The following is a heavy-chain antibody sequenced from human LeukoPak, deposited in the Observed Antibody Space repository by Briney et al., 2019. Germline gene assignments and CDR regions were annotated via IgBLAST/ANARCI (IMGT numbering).Heavy chain of an antibody. CDR2: ISAYNGNT. CDR3: AKGPRRNHYYPTD. CDR1: GYTFTSYG. V-gene: IGHV1-18*01. Sequence: ASVKVSCKASGYTFTSYGISWVRQAPGQGLEWMGWISAYNGNTNYAQKLQGRVTMTTDTSTSTAYMELSRLRSDDTAVYYCAKGPRRNHYYPTDWGQGTLVTVSS. J-gene: IGHJ4*02. D-gene: IGHD1-14*01.